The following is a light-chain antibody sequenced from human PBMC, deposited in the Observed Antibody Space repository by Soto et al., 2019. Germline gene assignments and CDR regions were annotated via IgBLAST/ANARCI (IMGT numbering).Light chain of an antibody. CDR1: QSISTW. V-gene: IGKV1-5*03. CDR2: KAS. Sequence: DIQMTQSPSTLSASVGDRVTITCRASQSISTWLAWYQQKPGKAPKLLIYKASSLQSGVPSRFSGSGSGTEFILTIGSLQLDDFATYYFQQYINSWTFGKGTKVEVK. CDR3: QQYINSWT. J-gene: IGKJ1*01.